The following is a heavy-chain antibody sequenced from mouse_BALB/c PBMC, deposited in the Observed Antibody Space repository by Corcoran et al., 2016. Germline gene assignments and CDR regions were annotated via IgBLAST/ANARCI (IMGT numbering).Heavy chain of an antibody. J-gene: IGHJ1*01. Sequence: EVQLLETGGGLVQPGGSRGLSCEGPGFTFSGFWMSWVRQTPGKTLEWIGDINSDGSAINYAPSIKDRLTIFRDNDKSTLYLQVSNVRSEDTATYFCMRYGNYWYFDVWGAGTTVTVSS. D-gene: IGHD2-1*01. V-gene: IGHV11-2*02. CDR2: INSDGSAI. CDR3: MRYGNYWYFDV. CDR1: GFTFSGFW.